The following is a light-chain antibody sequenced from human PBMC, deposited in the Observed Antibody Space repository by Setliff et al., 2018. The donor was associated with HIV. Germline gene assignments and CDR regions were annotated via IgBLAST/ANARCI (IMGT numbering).Light chain of an antibody. V-gene: IGLV8-61*02. CDR2: ITN. CDR3: LLYLSSGIYV. J-gene: IGLJ1*01. Sequence: QTVVTQDPEFSVSHGGTVTLTCGLTSGSVSTRNYPSWYQQTPGQAPRTRIYITNIRSSGVPDCFSGSIVGNKAALTIAGAQADAESDYFCLLYLSSGIYVFGTGTRSPS. CDR1: SGSVSTRNY.